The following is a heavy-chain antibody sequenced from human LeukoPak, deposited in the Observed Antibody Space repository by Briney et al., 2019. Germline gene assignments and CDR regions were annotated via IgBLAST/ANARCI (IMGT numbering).Heavy chain of an antibody. CDR2: INTDSGAT. V-gene: IGHV1-2*02. J-gene: IGHJ4*02. CDR1: GYTFTGYY. CDR3: ARSEMADY. Sequence: ASVKVSCKASGYTFTGYYMHWVRQAPGQGLEWMGWINTDSGATNYAQRFQGRVTMTRDTSISTAYMELSRLRSDDTALYYCARSEMADYWGQGTLVTVSS. D-gene: IGHD1-14*01.